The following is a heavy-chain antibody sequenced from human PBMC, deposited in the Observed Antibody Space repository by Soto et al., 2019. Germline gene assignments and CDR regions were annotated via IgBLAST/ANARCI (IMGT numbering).Heavy chain of an antibody. CDR2: ISYDGSNK. CDR3: ARDERVDWQWLVSVVDY. V-gene: IGHV3-30-3*01. Sequence: GGSLRLSCAASGFTFSSYAMHWVRQAPGKGLEWVAVISYDGSNKYYADSVKGRFTISRDNSKNTLYLQMDSLRAEDTAVYYCARDERVDWQWLVSVVDYWGQGTLVTVSS. J-gene: IGHJ4*02. D-gene: IGHD6-19*01. CDR1: GFTFSSYA.